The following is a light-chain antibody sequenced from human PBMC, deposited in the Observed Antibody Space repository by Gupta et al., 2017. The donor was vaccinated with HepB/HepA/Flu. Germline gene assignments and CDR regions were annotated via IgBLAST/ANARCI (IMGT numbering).Light chain of an antibody. V-gene: IGKV1-5*03. CDR3: QQDHTYWA. CDR2: KAS. Sequence: DIQMTQSPSNMSASVGDRVTITCRASQSISNWLACYQQKPGQAHKLLIYKASRGESGVTYRFSGSAAGIEFTLTSSRLQDDDFAHYYGQQDHTYWAFGQGTKVQIK. J-gene: IGKJ1*01. CDR1: QSISNW.